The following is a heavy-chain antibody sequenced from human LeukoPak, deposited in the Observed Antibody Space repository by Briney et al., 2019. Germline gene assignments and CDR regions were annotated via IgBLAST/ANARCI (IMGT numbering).Heavy chain of an antibody. D-gene: IGHD3-10*01. J-gene: IGHJ5*02. CDR1: GGSFSGYY. CDR3: ASGYGSGSENNWFDP. Sequence: PSETLSLTCAVYGGSFSGYYWSWIRQPPGKGLEWIGEINHSGSTNYNPSLKSRVTISVDTSKNQFSLKLSPVTAADTAVYYCASGYGSGSENNWFDPWGQGTLVTVSS. CDR2: INHSGST. V-gene: IGHV4-34*01.